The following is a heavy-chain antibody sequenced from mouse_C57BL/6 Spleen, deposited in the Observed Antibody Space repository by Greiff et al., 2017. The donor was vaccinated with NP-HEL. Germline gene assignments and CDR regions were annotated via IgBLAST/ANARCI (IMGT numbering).Heavy chain of an antibody. CDR2: IYPGDGDT. CDR3: ARDRTLDY. J-gene: IGHJ2*01. CDR1: GYAFSSSW. V-gene: IGHV1-82*01. Sequence: QVQLQQSGPELVKPGASVKISCKASGYAFSSSWMNWVKQRPGQGLEWIGRIYPGDGDTNYNGKFKGKATLTADKSSSTAYMQLSSLTSEDSAVYFCARDRTLDYWGQGTTLTVSS.